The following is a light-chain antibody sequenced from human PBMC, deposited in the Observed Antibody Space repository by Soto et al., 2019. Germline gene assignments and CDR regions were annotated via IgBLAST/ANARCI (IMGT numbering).Light chain of an antibody. J-gene: IGKJ4*01. CDR3: QQGNSWPS. V-gene: IGKV3-11*01. CDR2: DAS. CDR1: QSVSSS. Sequence: EIVLTQSPGTLSLSPGERATLSCRASQSVSSSLAWYQQKPGQAPRLLIYDASNRASGIPARFSGSGSGTDFTLTISSLESEDFAVYYCQQGNSWPSFGGGTKVDIK.